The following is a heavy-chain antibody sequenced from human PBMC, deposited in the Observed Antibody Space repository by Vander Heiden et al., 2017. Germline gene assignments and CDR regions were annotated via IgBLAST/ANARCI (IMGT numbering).Heavy chain of an antibody. V-gene: IGHV1-2*02. CDR1: GYTFTGYY. CDR2: INPSSGGT. Sequence: QEQLVQSGAEVKKPGASVKVSCKASGYTFTGYYMHWVRQAPGQGLEWKGWINPSSGGTKYAQKFQGGVTMTRDTSINTAYMELSRLTSDDTAVFYCATSGTPQAAFDIWGQGTMVTVSA. D-gene: IGHD1-7*01. J-gene: IGHJ3*02. CDR3: ATSGTPQAAFDI.